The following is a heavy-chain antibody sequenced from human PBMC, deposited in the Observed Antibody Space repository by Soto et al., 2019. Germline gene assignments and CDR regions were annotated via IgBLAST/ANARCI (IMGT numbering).Heavy chain of an antibody. CDR1: GFTFSSYG. CDR2: IWYDGSNK. D-gene: IGHD2-15*01. CDR3: AKDLNSVSVAVGFFDY. V-gene: IGHV3-33*06. J-gene: IGHJ4*02. Sequence: GGSLRLSCAASGFTFSSYGMHWVRQAPGKGLEWVAVIWYDGSNKYYADSVKGRFTISRDNSKNTLYLQTNSLRAEDTALYYCAKDLNSVSVAVGFFDYWGQGTPVTVSS.